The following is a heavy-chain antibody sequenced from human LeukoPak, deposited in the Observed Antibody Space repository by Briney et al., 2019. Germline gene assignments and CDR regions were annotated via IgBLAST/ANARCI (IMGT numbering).Heavy chain of an antibody. CDR3: ARGRYCSGGSCYVDY. CDR2: INHSGST. CDR1: GGSFSSYY. V-gene: IGHV4-34*01. Sequence: SSETLSLTCAVYGGSFSSYYWSWIRQPPGKGLEWIGEINHSGSTNYNPSLKSRVTISVDTSKNQFSLKLSSVTAADTAVYYCARGRYCSGGSCYVDYWGQGTLVTVSS. J-gene: IGHJ4*02. D-gene: IGHD2-15*01.